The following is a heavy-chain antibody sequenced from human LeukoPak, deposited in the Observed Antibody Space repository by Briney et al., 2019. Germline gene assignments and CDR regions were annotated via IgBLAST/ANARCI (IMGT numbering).Heavy chain of an antibody. V-gene: IGHV3-30*18. D-gene: IGHD6-13*01. CDR2: ISYDGSNK. CDR3: AKDHRGKIAAAGTGSDY. CDR1: GFTFSSYG. J-gene: IGHJ4*02. Sequence: GGSLRLSCAASGFTFSSYGMHWVRQAPGKGLEWAAVISYDGSNKYYADSVKGRFTISRDNSKNTLYLQMNSLRAEDTAVYYCAKDHRGKIAAAGTGSDYWGQGTLVTVSS.